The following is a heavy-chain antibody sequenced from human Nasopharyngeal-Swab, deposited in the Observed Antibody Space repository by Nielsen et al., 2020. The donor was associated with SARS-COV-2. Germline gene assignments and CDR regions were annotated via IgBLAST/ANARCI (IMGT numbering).Heavy chain of an antibody. J-gene: IGHJ6*02. Sequence: WIRQPPGKGLEWVSGINWNGGSTGYADSVKGRFTISRDNAKNSLYLQMNSLRAEDTALYHCARDWAYGDYEMDVWGQGTTVTVSS. V-gene: IGHV3-20*01. CDR3: ARDWAYGDYEMDV. CDR2: INWNGGST. D-gene: IGHD4-17*01.